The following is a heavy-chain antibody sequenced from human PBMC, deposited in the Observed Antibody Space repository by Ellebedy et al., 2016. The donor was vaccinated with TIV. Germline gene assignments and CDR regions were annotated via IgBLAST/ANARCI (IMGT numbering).Heavy chain of an antibody. CDR3: VSDPSCSGDSCYSV. Sequence: GESLKISCAASGFTFSSFGMHWVRQAPGKGLEWVAFRRHDGSDKYYADSVKGRFTISGDNFENTLYLQMNSLTAEDTAVYYCVSDPSCSGDSCYSVWGQGTLVTVSS. D-gene: IGHD2-15*01. J-gene: IGHJ4*02. CDR2: RRHDGSDK. V-gene: IGHV3-30*02. CDR1: GFTFSSFG.